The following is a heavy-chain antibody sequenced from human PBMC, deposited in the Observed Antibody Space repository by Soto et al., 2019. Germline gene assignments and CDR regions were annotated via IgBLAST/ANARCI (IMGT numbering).Heavy chain of an antibody. J-gene: IGHJ4*02. CDR3: VRELGFSSTWPAY. D-gene: IGHD2-2*01. V-gene: IGHV3-30*19. CDR2: SSFDGSDA. CDR1: GFSLSSYG. Sequence: QVHLVESGGGVVQPGRSLRLSCAASGFSLSSYGMHWVRQAPGKGLEWVADSSFDGSDAHYADSVKGRFTISRDSSTLYLQMNSLRGDDTATYFCVRELGFSSTWPAYWGQGTLVTVSS.